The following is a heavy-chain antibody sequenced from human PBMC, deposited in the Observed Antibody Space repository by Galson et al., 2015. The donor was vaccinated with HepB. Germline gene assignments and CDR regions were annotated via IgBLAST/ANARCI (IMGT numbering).Heavy chain of an antibody. CDR2: ISYDGSNK. V-gene: IGHV3-30-3*01. Sequence: SLRLSCAASGFTFSSYAMHWVRQAPGKGLEWVAVISYDGSNKYYADSVKGRFTISRDNSKNTLYLQINSLRAEDTAVYYCARGYCSSTSCYIPQYYYYYYMDVWGKGTTVTVSS. J-gene: IGHJ6*03. CDR1: GFTFSSYA. CDR3: ARGYCSSTSCYIPQYYYYYYMDV. D-gene: IGHD2-2*02.